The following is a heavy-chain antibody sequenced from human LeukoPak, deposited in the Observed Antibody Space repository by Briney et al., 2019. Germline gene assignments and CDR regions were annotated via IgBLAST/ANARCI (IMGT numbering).Heavy chain of an antibody. J-gene: IGHJ3*02. Sequence: PGGSLRLSSAASGFTVGNNYMSWVRQAPGKGLEWVSISYSDSNTNYADSVKGRFTISRDTSQNTLSLQMNSLRAEDTAVYYCVRKNRDFNAAFDIWGQGTVVTVSS. V-gene: IGHV3-53*01. CDR2: SYSDSNT. CDR3: VRKNRDFNAAFDI. D-gene: IGHD1-14*01. CDR1: GFTVGNNY.